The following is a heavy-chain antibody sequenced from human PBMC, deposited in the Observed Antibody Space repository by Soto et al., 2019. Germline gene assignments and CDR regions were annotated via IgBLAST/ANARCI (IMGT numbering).Heavy chain of an antibody. CDR1: GGSFDITSSY. CDR3: ATIPIVGTKPYYFNS. V-gene: IGHV4-39*01. CDR2: IYYSGST. J-gene: IGHJ4*02. Sequence: LQLQESGPGRVKPSETLSLTCTVSGGSFDITSSYWAWVRQPPGKGLEWIAYIYYSGSTYYNPSLKSRITISVDTSTNQLSLRLSSVTAADTAVYYCATIPIVGTKPYYFNSWGQGTLVTVSS. D-gene: IGHD1-1*01.